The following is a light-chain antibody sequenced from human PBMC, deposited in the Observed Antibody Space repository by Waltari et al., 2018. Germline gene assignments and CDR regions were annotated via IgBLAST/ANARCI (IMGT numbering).Light chain of an antibody. V-gene: IGLV2-14*03. Sequence: QSALTQPASLSGSPGQSVTISCSGSGRDLGPTDHVTWYQPHPGRAPKVIIFDVSEGPSGVSNRFSGSKSVNTAFLTIADLQSEDEADYYCAAYTVFATYVFGTGTKVTVL. CDR2: DVS. J-gene: IGLJ1*01. CDR3: AAYTVFATYV. CDR1: GRDLGPTDH.